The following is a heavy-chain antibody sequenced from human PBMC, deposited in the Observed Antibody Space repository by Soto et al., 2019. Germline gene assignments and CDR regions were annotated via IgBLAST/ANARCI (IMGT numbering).Heavy chain of an antibody. J-gene: IGHJ6*02. CDR3: ARVKDRQQLGGNYYYVIDV. V-gene: IGHV1-69*12. CDR2: IIPILPTP. CDR1: GGTFGNSA. Sequence: QVQLVQSGAEVKKPGSSVTVSCKASGGTFGNSAISWVRQAPGQGLEWMGGIIPILPTPDYAQKFQARVTITADESTSTTYMELTSLGSEDTAVYSWARVKDRQQLGGNYYYVIDVWGQGTTVTVSS. D-gene: IGHD3-3*02.